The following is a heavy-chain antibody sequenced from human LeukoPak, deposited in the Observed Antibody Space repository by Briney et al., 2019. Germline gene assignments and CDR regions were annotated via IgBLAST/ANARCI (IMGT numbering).Heavy chain of an antibody. CDR3: ARGATYYYDSSGYYYPRGYFDY. J-gene: IGHJ4*02. V-gene: IGHV1-18*01. Sequence: ASVTVSCKASVYTFTSYGISWVRQAPGQGREWMGWISAYNGNTNYAQKLQGRVTMTTDTSTSTAYMELRSLRSDDTAVYYCARGATYYYDSSGYYYPRGYFDYWRQGTLVSVCS. D-gene: IGHD3-22*01. CDR2: ISAYNGNT. CDR1: VYTFTSYG.